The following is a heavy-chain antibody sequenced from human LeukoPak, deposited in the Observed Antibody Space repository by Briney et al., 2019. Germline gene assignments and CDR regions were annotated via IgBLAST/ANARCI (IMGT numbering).Heavy chain of an antibody. D-gene: IGHD6-19*01. CDR1: GFTFSSYA. CDR2: ISDSGSST. V-gene: IGHV3-23*01. CDR3: ARDRQHSSGCSTYYYYYMDV. Sequence: PGGSLRLSCATSGFTFSSYAMSWVRQAPGKGLEWVSAISDSGSSTYYADSVKGRFTISRDNSKNTLHLQMNSLRAEDTAVYYCARDRQHSSGCSTYYYYYMDVWGKGTTVTVSS. J-gene: IGHJ6*03.